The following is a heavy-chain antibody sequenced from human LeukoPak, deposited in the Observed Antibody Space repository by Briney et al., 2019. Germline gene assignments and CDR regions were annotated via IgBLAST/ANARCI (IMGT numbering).Heavy chain of an antibody. Sequence: PGGSLILSCAASGFTFSSYGMHWVRQAPGKGLEWVAVIWYDGRNKYYADSVKGRFIISRDNSQNTLYLQMNSLRAEDTAVYHCVREGGAHRFDPWGQGTLVTVSS. CDR1: GFTFSSYG. V-gene: IGHV3-33*01. D-gene: IGHD3-16*01. J-gene: IGHJ5*02. CDR3: VREGGAHRFDP. CDR2: IWYDGRNK.